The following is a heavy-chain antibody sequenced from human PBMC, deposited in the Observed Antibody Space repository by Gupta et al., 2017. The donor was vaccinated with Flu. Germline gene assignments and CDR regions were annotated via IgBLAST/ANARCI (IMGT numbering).Heavy chain of an antibody. V-gene: IGHV4-59*11. D-gene: IGHD2-21*01. CDR3: ARLMTSKRWLFGIEN. CDR1: GDSISDHY. J-gene: IGHJ4*02. Sequence: QVQLQESGPGLVKPSETLSLSCTVSGDSISDHYWSWIRQPPGKGLEWIGYIYKSVSTNYSPSLKGRVTISVDTSRNQFSLNLSSVTAADTAVYYCARLMTSKRWLFGIENWGQGTLVTVSS. CDR2: IYKSVST.